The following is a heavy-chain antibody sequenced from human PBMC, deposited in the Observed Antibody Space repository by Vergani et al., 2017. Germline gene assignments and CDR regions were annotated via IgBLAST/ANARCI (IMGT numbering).Heavy chain of an antibody. V-gene: IGHV3-9*01. J-gene: IGHJ6*03. CDR1: GFNFEAYT. CDR2: IVWSNDAV. CDR3: AKDARLYSSIYYHYMDV. D-gene: IGHD6-13*01. Sequence: EEQLVESGGGFVQPGRSLRLSCAASGFNFEAYTMHWVRQVPGKGPEWVSGIVWSNDAVLYAASVKGRFIISRDNANNSLYLQMDSLRPEDTALYYCAKDARLYSSIYYHYMDVWGKGTTVTVSS.